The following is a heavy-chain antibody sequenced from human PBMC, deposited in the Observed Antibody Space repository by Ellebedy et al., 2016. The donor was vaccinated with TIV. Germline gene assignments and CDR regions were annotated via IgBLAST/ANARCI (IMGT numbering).Heavy chain of an antibody. D-gene: IGHD6-19*01. V-gene: IGHV3-23*01. CDR1: TFTFSSYA. J-gene: IGHJ6*02. CDR2: ISGSCGRT. CDR3: PQRRYSSGWYGMDV. Sequence: GESLKISCAASTFTFSSYAMSSVRQAPGKGLEWVADISGSCGRTYYADSVKGRFTISRDNSKNMLFLPMNSLRAADTAVYYCPQRRYSSGWYGMDVWGQGTTVTVSS.